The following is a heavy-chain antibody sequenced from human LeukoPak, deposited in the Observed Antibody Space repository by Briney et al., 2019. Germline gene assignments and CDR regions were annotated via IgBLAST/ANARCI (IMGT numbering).Heavy chain of an antibody. CDR1: GFTSFNFP. CDR2: IRSDGTI. CDR3: ARDNIWAFDI. J-gene: IGHJ3*02. D-gene: IGHD3-9*01. Sequence: GGSLRLSCEASGFTSFNFPMTWVRKAPGKGLEWVSHIRSDGTITYADSVKGRFTISRDDAKTSVYLQMNSLRDEDTAMYYCARDNIWAFDIWGQGTMVTVSS. V-gene: IGHV3-48*02.